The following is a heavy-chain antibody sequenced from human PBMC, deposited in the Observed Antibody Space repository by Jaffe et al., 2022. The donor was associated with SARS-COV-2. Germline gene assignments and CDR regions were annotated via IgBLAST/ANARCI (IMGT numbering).Heavy chain of an antibody. V-gene: IGHV4-4*07. CDR1: GGSISSYY. CDR2: IYTSGST. J-gene: IGHJ5*02. D-gene: IGHD2-2*01. Sequence: QVQLQESGPGLVKPSETLSLTCTVSGGSISSYYWSWIRQPAGKGLEWIGRIYTSGSTNYNPSLKSRVTMSVDTSKNQFSLKLSSVTAADTAVYYCAREVVGHCSSTSCPGWFDPWGQGTLVTVSS. CDR3: AREVVGHCSSTSCPGWFDP.